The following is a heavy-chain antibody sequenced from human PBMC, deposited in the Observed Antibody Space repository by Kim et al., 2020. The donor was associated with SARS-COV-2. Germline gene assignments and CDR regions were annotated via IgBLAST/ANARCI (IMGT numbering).Heavy chain of an antibody. Sequence: ADSVKGRFTISRDNSKNTLYLQMNSLRAEDTAVYYCAPCPFRAYYYGMDVWGQGTTVTVSS. CDR3: APCPFRAYYYGMDV. D-gene: IGHD3-10*01. J-gene: IGHJ6*02. V-gene: IGHV3-23*01.